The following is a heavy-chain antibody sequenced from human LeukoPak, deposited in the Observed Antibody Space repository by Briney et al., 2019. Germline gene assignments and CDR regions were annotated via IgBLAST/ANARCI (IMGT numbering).Heavy chain of an antibody. CDR3: ARRSPSGYEYFDY. D-gene: IGHD5-12*01. CDR2: ISTGSSYI. J-gene: IGHJ4*02. CDR1: GSAFSSYS. V-gene: IGHV3-21*01. Sequence: TGGSLRLSCAASGSAFSSYSMNWVRQAPGKGLEWVSSISTGSSYIYYADSVKGRFTISRDNAKNSLYLQMNSLRAEDTAVYYCARRSPSGYEYFDYWGQGTLVTVSS.